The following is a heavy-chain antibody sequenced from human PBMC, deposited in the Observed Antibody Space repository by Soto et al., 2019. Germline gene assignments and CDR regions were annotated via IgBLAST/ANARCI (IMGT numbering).Heavy chain of an antibody. V-gene: IGHV4-30-2*01. J-gene: IGHJ4*02. Sequence: QLQLQESGSGLVKPSQTLSLTCAVSGGSISSGGYSWSWIRQPPGKGLEWIGYFYHSRSTYYNPSLTSRVTIAVDRSKNQFSLKLRSVTAADTAVYYCARVAMATMGPDYWGQGTLVTVSS. CDR3: ARVAMATMGPDY. CDR2: FYHSRST. D-gene: IGHD5-12*01. CDR1: GGSISSGGYS.